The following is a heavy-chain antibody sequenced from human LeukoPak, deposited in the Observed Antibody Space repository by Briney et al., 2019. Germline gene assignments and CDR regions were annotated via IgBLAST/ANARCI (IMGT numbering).Heavy chain of an antibody. V-gene: IGHV1-2*04. CDR3: ARGGGYYYGSGRLSYYYYGMDV. D-gene: IGHD3-10*01. CDR2: INPNSGGT. CDR1: GHTFTGYY. Sequence: ASVKVSCKASGHTFTGYYMHWVRRAPGQGLEWMGWINPNSGGTNYAQKFQGWVTMTRDTSISTAYMELSRLRSDDTAVYYCARGGGYYYGSGRLSYYYYGMDVWGKGTTVTVSS. J-gene: IGHJ6*04.